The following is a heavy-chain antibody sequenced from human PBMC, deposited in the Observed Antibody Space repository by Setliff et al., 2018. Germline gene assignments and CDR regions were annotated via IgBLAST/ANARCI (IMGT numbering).Heavy chain of an antibody. V-gene: IGHV3-53*01. CDR3: VNHNPARRSPAGTALDS. CDR1: GFTVTSNY. D-gene: IGHD6-19*01. CDR2: IYTGGST. J-gene: IGHJ4*02. Sequence: GGSLRLSCAASGFTVTSNYMSWVRQAPGKGLEWVSVIYTGGSTYYADSVKGRFTISRANSKNTLYLQMNNLRVEDTARYYCVNHNPARRSPAGTALDSWGQGTLVTVSS.